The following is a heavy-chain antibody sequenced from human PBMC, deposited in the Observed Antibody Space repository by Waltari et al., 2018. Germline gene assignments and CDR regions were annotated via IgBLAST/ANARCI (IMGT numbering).Heavy chain of an antibody. J-gene: IGHJ6*03. D-gene: IGHD4-17*01. Sequence: QVHLQESGPGLVKPSETLSLTCTVSGGSISSGDYYWSWIRQPPGTGLEWIGYIYYSGSTSYNPSLKSRVTISVDTSNNHFSLKLSSVTAADTAVYYCARDAGDRAQPLYGAQIDYYYMDVWGKGTTVTVSS. CDR3: ARDAGDRAQPLYGAQIDYYYMDV. CDR2: IYYSGST. V-gene: IGHV4-30-4*08. CDR1: GGSISSGDYY.